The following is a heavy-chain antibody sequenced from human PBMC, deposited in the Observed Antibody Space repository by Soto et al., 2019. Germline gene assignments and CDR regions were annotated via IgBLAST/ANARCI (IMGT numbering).Heavy chain of an antibody. CDR2: ISWNSGTI. V-gene: IGHV3-9*01. J-gene: IGHJ6*02. CDR1: GFTFDDYA. D-gene: IGHD6-13*01. Sequence: EVQLVESGGGLVQPGRSLRLSCAASGFTFDDYAMHWVRQAPGKGLVWVSGISWNSGTIVYADSVKGRFTISRDNAKNSLYLQMNSLRGEDTALYYCAKDMRGGSSSSRYYYGLDVWGQGTTVTVSS. CDR3: AKDMRGGSSSSRYYYGLDV.